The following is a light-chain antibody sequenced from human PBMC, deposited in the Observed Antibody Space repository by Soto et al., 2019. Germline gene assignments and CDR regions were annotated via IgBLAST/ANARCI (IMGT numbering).Light chain of an antibody. J-gene: IGKJ5*01. CDR1: QSLLSSGGETY. V-gene: IGKV2D-29*02. CDR3: MQSTLLPLT. CDR2: EVS. Sequence: DIVMSQTPLSLSVTPGQPASISCRSSQSLLSSGGETYLFWYLQRPGQSQQLLIYEVSNRISAVPESYSGSGLGTDFTLKIIRVEADDWGFDYCMQSTLLPLTFGKGTRLEAK.